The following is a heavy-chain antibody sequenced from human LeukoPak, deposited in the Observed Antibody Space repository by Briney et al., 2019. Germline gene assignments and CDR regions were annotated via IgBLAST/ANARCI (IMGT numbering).Heavy chain of an antibody. V-gene: IGHV3-15*01. CDR2: IKTKTEGGTT. Sequence: GGSXRLSCAASGFTFSSYSMNWVRQAPGKGLEWVGRIKTKTEGGTTDYAAPVKGRFTISRDDSKNTVYLQMNSLKTEDTAVYYCASYGSGSHDYWGQGSLVTVSS. CDR3: ASYGSGSHDY. J-gene: IGHJ4*02. CDR1: GFTFSSYS. D-gene: IGHD3-10*01.